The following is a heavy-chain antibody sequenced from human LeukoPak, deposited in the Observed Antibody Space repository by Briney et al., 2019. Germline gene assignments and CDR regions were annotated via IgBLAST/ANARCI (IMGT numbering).Heavy chain of an antibody. CDR2: IKQDGSEK. J-gene: IGHJ4*02. D-gene: IGHD1-26*01. V-gene: IGHV3-7*01. Sequence: PGGSLRLSCAASGFTFSSYSMNWVRQAPGKGLEWVANIKQDGSEKYYVDSVKGRFTISIDNAKRSLYLQMNSLKAEDTAVYYCARDPHWGAGYFDFWGQGALVTVSS. CDR3: ARDPHWGAGYFDF. CDR1: GFTFSSYS.